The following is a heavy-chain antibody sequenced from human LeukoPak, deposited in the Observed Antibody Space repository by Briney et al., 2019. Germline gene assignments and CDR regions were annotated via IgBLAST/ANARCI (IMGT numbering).Heavy chain of an antibody. CDR3: ARDHRITMADY. V-gene: IGHV4-61*02. J-gene: IGHJ4*02. CDR1: GGSISSGSYY. Sequence: SETLSLTCTVSGGSISSGSYYWSWIRQPAGKGLEWIGRIYTSGSTNYNPSLKSRVTISVDTSKNRFSLKLSSVTAADTAVYYCARDHRITMADYWGQGTLVTVSS. CDR2: IYTSGST. D-gene: IGHD3-10*01.